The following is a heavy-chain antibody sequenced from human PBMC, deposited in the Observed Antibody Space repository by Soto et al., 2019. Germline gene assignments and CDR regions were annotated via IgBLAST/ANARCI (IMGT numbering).Heavy chain of an antibody. V-gene: IGHV3-15*01. J-gene: IGHJ6*03. CDR3: TTDIKPSLEWPVPWDYYYYMDV. CDR2: IKSKTDGGTT. D-gene: IGHD3-3*02. Sequence: GGSLRLSCAASGFTFSNAWMSWVRQAPGKGLEWVGRIKSKTDGGTTDYAAPVKGRFTISRDDSKNTLYLQMNSLKTEDTAVYYCTTDIKPSLEWPVPWDYYYYMDVWGKGTTVTVSS. CDR1: GFTFSNAW.